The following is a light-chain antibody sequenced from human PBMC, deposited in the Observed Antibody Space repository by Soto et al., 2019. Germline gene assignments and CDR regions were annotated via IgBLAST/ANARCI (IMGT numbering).Light chain of an antibody. Sequence: DIQMTQSPSTLSGSVGDRVTITCRASQTISSWLAWYQQKPGKAPKVLIYDASSLESGVPSRFSGSGSGTEFTLTISSLQPDDFTTYYCQQYKSYWTFGQGTKVDIK. CDR3: QQYKSYWT. J-gene: IGKJ1*01. CDR2: DAS. V-gene: IGKV1-5*01. CDR1: QTISSW.